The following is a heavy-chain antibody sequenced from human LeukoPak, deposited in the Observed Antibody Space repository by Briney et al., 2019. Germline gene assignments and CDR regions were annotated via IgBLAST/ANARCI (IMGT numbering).Heavy chain of an antibody. CDR2: MNPNSGNT. Sequence: VASVKVSCKASGYTFTSYDINWVRQATGQGLEWMGWMNPNSGNTGYAQKFQGRVTMTRNTSISTAYMELSSLRSEDTAVYYCARKSELLWFGDLHDAFDIWAKGQWSPSLQ. CDR3: ARKSELLWFGDLHDAFDI. V-gene: IGHV1-8*01. J-gene: IGHJ3*02. CDR1: GYTFTSYD. D-gene: IGHD3-10*01.